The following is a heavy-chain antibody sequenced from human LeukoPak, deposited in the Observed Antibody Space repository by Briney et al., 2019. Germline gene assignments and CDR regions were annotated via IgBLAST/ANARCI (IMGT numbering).Heavy chain of an antibody. V-gene: IGHV3-23*01. CDR2: ISGSGGTT. Sequence: GGSLRLSCAASGFTFYTYAMNWVRQAPGKGLQWVAAISGSGGTTYYADSVRGRFTISRDNSKNTVYLQLSSLRAEDTAVYYCAKDPSDFLVDCWGQGTLVTVSS. D-gene: IGHD2-21*02. CDR3: AKDPSDFLVDC. J-gene: IGHJ4*02. CDR1: GFTFYTYA.